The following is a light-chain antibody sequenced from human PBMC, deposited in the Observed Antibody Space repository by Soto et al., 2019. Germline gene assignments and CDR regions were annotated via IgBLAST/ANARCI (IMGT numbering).Light chain of an antibody. J-gene: IGKJ1*01. Sequence: DVVLTHAPLSSPVTLGQPASISCRSSQSLVHGDGNTYLSWLQQRPGQPPRLLIYQISNRFSGVPDRFSGSGAGTDFTLKISRVEPEDVGVYYCMQVTHFPRTLGQGTNWEI. CDR1: QSLVHGDGNTY. CDR3: MQVTHFPRT. V-gene: IGKV2-24*01. CDR2: QIS.